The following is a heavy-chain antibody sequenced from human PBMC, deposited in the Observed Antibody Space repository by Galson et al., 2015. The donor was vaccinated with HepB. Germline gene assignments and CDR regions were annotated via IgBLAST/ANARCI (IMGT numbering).Heavy chain of an antibody. J-gene: IGHJ4*02. Sequence: SLRLSCAASGFTFSNYGMHWVRQAPGKGPEWVAVISYDGSKKYYADSVKGRFTISRDTSKNTLYLQMNSLRAEDTAVYYCAKDKSSSWSFDYWGQGTLVTVSS. CDR1: GFTFSNYG. V-gene: IGHV3-30*18. D-gene: IGHD6-13*01. CDR3: AKDKSSSWSFDY. CDR2: ISYDGSKK.